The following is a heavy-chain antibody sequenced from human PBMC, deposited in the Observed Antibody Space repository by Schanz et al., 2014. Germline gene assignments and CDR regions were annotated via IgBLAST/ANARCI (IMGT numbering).Heavy chain of an antibody. J-gene: IGHJ5*02. CDR1: GGTFSSYT. CDR3: ARDDRFVEWSLLGS. V-gene: IGHV1-69*08. Sequence: QVQLVQSGAEVKKPGSSVKVSCKASGGTFSSYTISWVRQAPGQGPEWMGRIIPILGIGNDAQKFQGRVTITADKSTSTAYMELSRLRSDDTAVYYCARDDRFVEWSLLGSWGQGTLVTVSS. CDR2: IIPILGIG. D-gene: IGHD3-3*01.